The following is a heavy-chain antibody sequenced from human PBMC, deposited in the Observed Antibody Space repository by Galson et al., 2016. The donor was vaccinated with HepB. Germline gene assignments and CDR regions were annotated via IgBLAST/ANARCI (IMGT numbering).Heavy chain of an antibody. CDR1: GFTFSSYV. CDR2: INADGRTT. J-gene: IGHJ4*02. V-gene: IGHV3-74*01. Sequence: SLRLSCAASGFTFSSYVMHWDRQPPGKGPVWVSRINADGRTTFDADSVKGRFTISRDNAKNTLYLQMNSLRVEDTAVYYCAASPRGWLQHDFWGQGTLVTVAS. D-gene: IGHD5-24*01. CDR3: AASPRGWLQHDF.